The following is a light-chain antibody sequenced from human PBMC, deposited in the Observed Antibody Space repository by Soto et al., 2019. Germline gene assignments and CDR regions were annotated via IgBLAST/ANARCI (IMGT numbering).Light chain of an antibody. CDR1: SSDVGAYNF. CDR2: DVS. V-gene: IGLV2-11*01. J-gene: IGLJ1*01. Sequence: QSALTQPRSVSGSPGQSVTISCTGTSSDVGAYNFVSWYQQHPGKAPKLVIFDVSQRPSGVPDRFSGSKSGSTASLTISGLQPEDEADYYCCSYGGSFYVIGTGTKVT. CDR3: CSYGGSFYV.